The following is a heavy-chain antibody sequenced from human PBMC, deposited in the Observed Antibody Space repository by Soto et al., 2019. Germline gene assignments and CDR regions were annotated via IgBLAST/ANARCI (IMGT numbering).Heavy chain of an antibody. CDR3: ARHGIDGYNKGPSYYYGMDV. D-gene: IGHD5-12*01. CDR2: IYPGDSDT. V-gene: IGHV5-51*01. Sequence: PGESLKISCKGSGYSFTSYWIGWVRQMPGKGLEWMGIIYPGDSDTRYSPSFQGQVTTSADKSISTAYLQWSSLKASDTAMYYCARHGIDGYNKGPSYYYGMDVWGQGTTVTVSS. J-gene: IGHJ6*02. CDR1: GYSFTSYW.